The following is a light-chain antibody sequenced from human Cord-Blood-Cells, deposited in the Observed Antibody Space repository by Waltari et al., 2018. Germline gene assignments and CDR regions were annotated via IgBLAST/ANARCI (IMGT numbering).Light chain of an antibody. Sequence: QSALTQPASVSGSPGPSITLPCPGTSSDVGGYTFVPWYQQHPGKAPKLMIYEVSNRPSGVSNRFSGSKSGNTASLTISGLQAEDEADYYCSSYTSSSTPFVFGTGTKVTVL. V-gene: IGLV2-14*01. CDR2: EVS. J-gene: IGLJ1*01. CDR1: SSDVGGYTF. CDR3: SSYTSSSTPFV.